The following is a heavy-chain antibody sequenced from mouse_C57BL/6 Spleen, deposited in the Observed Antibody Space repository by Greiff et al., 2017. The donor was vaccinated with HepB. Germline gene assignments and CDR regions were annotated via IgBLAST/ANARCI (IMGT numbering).Heavy chain of an antibody. CDR2: IDPETGGT. D-gene: IGHD6-1*01. V-gene: IGHV1-15*01. CDR1: GYTFTDYE. J-gene: IGHJ3*01. CDR3: TNPLDGSGY. Sequence: QVQLQQSGAELVRPGASVTLSCKASGYTFTDYEMHWVKQTPVHGLEWIGAIDPETGGTAYNQKFKGKAILTADKSSSTAYLGLRGLTTEDSAVYYCTNPLDGSGYWGQGTLVTVSA.